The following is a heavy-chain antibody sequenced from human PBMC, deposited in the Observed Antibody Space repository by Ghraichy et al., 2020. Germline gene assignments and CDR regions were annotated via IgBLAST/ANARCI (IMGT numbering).Heavy chain of an antibody. J-gene: IGHJ3*02. CDR3: ARLGIAARKHDAFDI. CDR2: INHSGST. CDR1: GGSFSGYY. D-gene: IGHD6-6*01. V-gene: IGHV4-34*01. Sequence: SETLSLTCAVYGGSFSGYYWSWIRQPPGKGLEWIGEINHSGSTNYNPSLKSRVTISVDTSRNQFSLKLSSVTAADTAVYYCARLGIAARKHDAFDIWGQGTMVTVSS.